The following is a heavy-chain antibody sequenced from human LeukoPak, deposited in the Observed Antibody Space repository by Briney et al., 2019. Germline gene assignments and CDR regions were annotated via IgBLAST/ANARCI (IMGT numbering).Heavy chain of an antibody. CDR1: GGPMDNYY. CDR3: ARQALAVAGAYWFFDL. V-gene: IGHV4-59*08. D-gene: IGHD6-19*01. CDR2: IYYSGST. Sequence: SETLSLTCTVSGGPMDNYYWSWIPQPPGKGLEWIGYIYYSGSTNYNPSLNSRVTISVDTSKNQFSLKLNSVTAAGTAVYFCARQALAVAGAYWFFDLWGRGTLVTVSS. J-gene: IGHJ2*01.